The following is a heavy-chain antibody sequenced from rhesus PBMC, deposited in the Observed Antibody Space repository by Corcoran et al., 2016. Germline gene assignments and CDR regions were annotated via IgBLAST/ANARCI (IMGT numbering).Heavy chain of an antibody. Sequence: EVQMVESGGGLVQPGGSLTLDSEDSGVHFKTAGLNWDRWVAVRSYDGSNEYSADAVEDRFTSYRVNCKQMGYLKMNTLKLEDTAVEYCAREIGSSGWGEYAFDFWGQGLRVTVSS. CDR2: RSYDGSNE. V-gene: IGHV3-54*02. CDR3: AREIGSSGWGEYAFDF. CDR1: GVHFKTAG. J-gene: IGHJ3*01. D-gene: IGHD6-31*01.